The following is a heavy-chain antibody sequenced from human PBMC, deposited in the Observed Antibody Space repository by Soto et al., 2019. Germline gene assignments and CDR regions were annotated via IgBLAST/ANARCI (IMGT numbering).Heavy chain of an antibody. CDR1: GYTFTSYG. Sequence: EASVKVSCKASGYTFTSYGITWVRQAPGQGLEWMGWISAYNGNTNYAQKLQDRVTMTTDTSTSTAYMELRSLRSDDTAVYYCARNDYGDYDDALDIWGQGTMVTVSS. CDR2: ISAYNGNT. D-gene: IGHD4-17*01. J-gene: IGHJ3*02. CDR3: ARNDYGDYDDALDI. V-gene: IGHV1-18*01.